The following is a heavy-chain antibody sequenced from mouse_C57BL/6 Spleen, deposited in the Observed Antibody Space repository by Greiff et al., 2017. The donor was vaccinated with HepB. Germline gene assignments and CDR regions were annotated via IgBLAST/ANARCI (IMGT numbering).Heavy chain of an antibody. J-gene: IGHJ1*03. V-gene: IGHV1-55*01. CDR2: IYPGSGST. D-gene: IGHD2-3*01. CDR3: ARPKGLLHWYFDV. Sequence: VKQRPGQGLEWIGDIYPGSGSTNYNEKFKSKATLTVDTSSSTAYMQLSSLTSEDSAVYYCARPKGLLHWYFDVWGTGTTVTVSS.